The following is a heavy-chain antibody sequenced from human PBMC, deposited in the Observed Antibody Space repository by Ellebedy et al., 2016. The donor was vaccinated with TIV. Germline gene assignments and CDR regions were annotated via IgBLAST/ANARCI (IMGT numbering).Heavy chain of an antibody. Sequence: GGSLRLSCKGSGYSFTNYWISWVRQMPGKGLEWMGKIDPTDSYTNYSPSFQGHVTISADKSISTAYLQWSGLKASDTAMYYCTRRTSSGYDYWGQGTLVTVSS. D-gene: IGHD6-19*01. V-gene: IGHV5-10-1*01. CDR3: TRRTSSGYDY. J-gene: IGHJ4*02. CDR2: IDPTDSYT. CDR1: GYSFTNYW.